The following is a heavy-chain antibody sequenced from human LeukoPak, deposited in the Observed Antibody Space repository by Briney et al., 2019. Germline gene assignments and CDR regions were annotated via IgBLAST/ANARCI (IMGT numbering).Heavy chain of an antibody. D-gene: IGHD2-21*01. CDR3: ASHLWAYSKLNAVGNWFDP. CDR2: IYYSGST. CDR1: GGSISSYY. V-gene: IGHV4-59*08. Sequence: SETLSLTCTVSGGSISSYYWSWIRQPPGKGLEWIGYIYYSGSTNYNPSLKSRVTISVDTSKNQFSLKLSSVTAADTAVYYCASHLWAYSKLNAVGNWFDPFSQGTLVTVSS. J-gene: IGHJ5*02.